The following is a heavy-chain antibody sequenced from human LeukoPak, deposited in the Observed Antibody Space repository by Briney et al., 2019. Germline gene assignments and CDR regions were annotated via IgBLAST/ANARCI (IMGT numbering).Heavy chain of an antibody. J-gene: IGHJ4*02. CDR3: ARMHYYDSSGSDY. CDR2: IYSNGST. V-gene: IGHV4-61*02. CDR1: GGSISSGSNY. D-gene: IGHD3-22*01. Sequence: SQTLSLTCTVSGGSISSGSNYWSWIRQPAGKGLEWIGRIYSNGSTNYNPSLRSRVTISVDTSKNQFSLKLSSVTAADTAVYYCARMHYYDSSGSDYWGQGTLVTVSS.